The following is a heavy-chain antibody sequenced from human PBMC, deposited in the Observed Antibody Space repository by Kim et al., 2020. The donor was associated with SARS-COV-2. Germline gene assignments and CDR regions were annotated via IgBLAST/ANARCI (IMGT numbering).Heavy chain of an antibody. V-gene: IGHV4-34*01. D-gene: IGHD6-13*01. CDR3: ARGSYSSSWYWVRGWFDP. J-gene: IGHJ5*02. Sequence: LKSRVTISVDTSKNQFSLKLSSVTAADTAVYYWARGSYSSSWYWVRGWFDPWGQGTLVTVSS.